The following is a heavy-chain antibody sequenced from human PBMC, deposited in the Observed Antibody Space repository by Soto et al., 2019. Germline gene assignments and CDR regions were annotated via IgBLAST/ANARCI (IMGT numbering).Heavy chain of an antibody. CDR2: IYPDDSDT. CDR3: ATASDWAFDY. Sequence: EVQLVQSGAEVKKPGESLKISCKASGYSFIHYWIGWVRQMPGKGLEWMGIIYPDDSDTRYSPSFQGRVTISVDESIDTAYLQWSSLKASDTAIYYCATASDWAFDYWGQGTLVTVSS. D-gene: IGHD3-9*01. V-gene: IGHV5-51*03. CDR1: GYSFIHYW. J-gene: IGHJ4*02.